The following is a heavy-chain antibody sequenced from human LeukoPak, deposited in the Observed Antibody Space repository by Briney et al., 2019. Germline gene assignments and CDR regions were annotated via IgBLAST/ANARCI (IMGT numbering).Heavy chain of an antibody. Sequence: ASVKVSCKASGGTFSSYAISWVRQAPGQGLEWMGWISAYNGNANYAQKLQGRVTMTTDTSTSTAYMELRSLRSDDTAVYYCARVGPRITIFGVVIISDFDYWGQGTLVTVSS. V-gene: IGHV1-18*01. CDR1: GGTFSSYA. CDR3: ARVGPRITIFGVVIISDFDY. J-gene: IGHJ4*02. D-gene: IGHD3-3*01. CDR2: ISAYNGNA.